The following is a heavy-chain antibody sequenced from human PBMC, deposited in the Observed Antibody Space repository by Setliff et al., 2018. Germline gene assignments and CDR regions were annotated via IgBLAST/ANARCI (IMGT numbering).Heavy chain of an antibody. CDR2: IVPILGIA. CDR3: ASDGKGYDILTTYGMDV. V-gene: IGHV1-69*04. CDR1: GYTFTSYG. D-gene: IGHD3-9*01. J-gene: IGHJ6*02. Sequence: GASVKVSCKASGYTFTSYGISWVRQAPGQGLEWMGTIVPILGIANYAQKFQGRVTITADESTSTAYMELSSLRSEDTAVYYCASDGKGYDILTTYGMDVWGQGTTVTVSS.